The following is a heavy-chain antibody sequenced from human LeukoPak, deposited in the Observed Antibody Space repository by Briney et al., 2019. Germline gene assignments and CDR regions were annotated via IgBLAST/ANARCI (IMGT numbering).Heavy chain of an antibody. CDR1: GGSISSGRYY. D-gene: IGHD5-12*01. Sequence: SETLSLTCTVSGGSISSGRYYWSWIRQPAGKGLEWIGHIYTSGSTSYNPSLKSRVTISVDTSKNQFSLKLSSVTAADTAVYYCARQIRWLRYWFDPWGQGTLVTVSS. V-gene: IGHV4-61*09. J-gene: IGHJ5*02. CDR3: ARQIRWLRYWFDP. CDR2: IYTSGST.